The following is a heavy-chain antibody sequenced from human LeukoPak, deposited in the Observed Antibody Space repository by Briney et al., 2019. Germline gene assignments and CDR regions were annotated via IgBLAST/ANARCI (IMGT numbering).Heavy chain of an antibody. D-gene: IGHD1-14*01. Sequence: GGSLRLSCAASGFTFSSYWMHWVRQAPGKGLVWVSRIKTDGTSTMYADSVEGRFTISRDNAKNTLYLQMNSLRAEDTAVYYCARDRWPSGFDSWGQGTLVTVSS. CDR3: ARDRWPSGFDS. J-gene: IGHJ4*02. CDR2: IKTDGTST. CDR1: GFTFSSYW. V-gene: IGHV3-74*03.